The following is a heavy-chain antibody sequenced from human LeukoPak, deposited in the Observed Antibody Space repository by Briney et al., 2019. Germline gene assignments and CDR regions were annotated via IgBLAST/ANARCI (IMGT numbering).Heavy chain of an antibody. J-gene: IGHJ4*02. V-gene: IGHV3-7*01. D-gene: IGHD5-18*01. CDR2: IKQDGSEK. CDR3: AEGSYGSGYY. Sequence: QPGGSLRLSCTASGFTFRSHWMRWVRQAPGKGPEWVANIKQDGSEKSYVESVKGRFTISRDNAKNSLYLQMNSLRAEDTAVYYCAEGSYGSGYYWGQGTLVTVSS. CDR1: GFTFRSHW.